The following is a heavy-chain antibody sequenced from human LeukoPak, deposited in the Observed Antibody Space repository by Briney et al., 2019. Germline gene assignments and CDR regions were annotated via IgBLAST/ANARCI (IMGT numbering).Heavy chain of an antibody. J-gene: IGHJ4*02. Sequence: PGRSLRLSCAASGFTFSNYAMHWVRQAPGKGLEWVAVVSYDGSNKYYADSVKDRFTIPRDNSKNTLYLQMNSLRAEDAAIYYCARDLRGYQDYWGQGTLVSVSS. CDR3: ARDLRGYQDY. CDR2: VSYDGSNK. D-gene: IGHD2-2*01. CDR1: GFTFSNYA. V-gene: IGHV3-30-3*01.